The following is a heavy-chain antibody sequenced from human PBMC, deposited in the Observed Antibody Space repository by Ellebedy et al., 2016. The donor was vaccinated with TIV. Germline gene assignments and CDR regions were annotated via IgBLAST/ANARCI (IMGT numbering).Heavy chain of an antibody. D-gene: IGHD2-15*01. CDR2: ISNSRSTI. Sequence: PGGSLRLSCAASGFTFSSSSMNWVRQAPGKGLEWVSYISNSRSTIYYADSVKGRFTISRDNAKHSLYLQMNSLRAEDTAVYYCAREMGYCSGGSCYARLYYYNAMDVWGQGTTVTVSS. CDR1: GFTFSSSS. J-gene: IGHJ6*02. V-gene: IGHV3-48*01. CDR3: AREMGYCSGGSCYARLYYYNAMDV.